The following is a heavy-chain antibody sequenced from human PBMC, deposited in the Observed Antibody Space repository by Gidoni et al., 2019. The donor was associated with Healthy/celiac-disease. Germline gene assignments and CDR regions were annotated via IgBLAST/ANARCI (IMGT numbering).Heavy chain of an antibody. CDR1: GFTFSNAW. V-gene: IGHV3-15*07. D-gene: IGHD3-9*01. CDR2: IKSKTDGGTT. J-gene: IGHJ4*02. Sequence: EVQLVESGGGLVKPGGSLRLSCAASGFTFSNAWMNWVRQAPGKGLEWVGRIKSKTDGGTTDYAAPVKGRFTISRDDSKNTLYPQMNSLKTEDTAVYYCTTDPSYYDILTGVDYWGQGTLVTVSS. CDR3: TTDPSYYDILTGVDY.